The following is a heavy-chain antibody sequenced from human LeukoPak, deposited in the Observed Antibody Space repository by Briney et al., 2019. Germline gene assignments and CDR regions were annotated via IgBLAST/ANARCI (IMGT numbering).Heavy chain of an antibody. Sequence: PGGSLRLSFSVPGFTFSSYEMKSVPQARGKVLNGASYIRSSGRTKDYADSVKGRFTISRDNAKNSLYLQMNGLRAEDTAVYYCAELGITMIGGVWGKGTSVTIS. V-gene: IGHV3-48*03. D-gene: IGHD3-10*02. J-gene: IGHJ6*03. CDR1: GFTFSSYE. CDR2: IRSSGRTK. CDR3: AELGITMIGGV.